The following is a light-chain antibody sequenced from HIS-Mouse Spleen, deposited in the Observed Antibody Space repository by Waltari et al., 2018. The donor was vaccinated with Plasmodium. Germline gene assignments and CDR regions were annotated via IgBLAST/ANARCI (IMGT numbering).Light chain of an antibody. CDR1: SGHSSYA. Sequence: QLVLTQSPSASASLGASVKLTCPLSSGHSSYAIPWNQQQPEKGPRYLMKLNSDGSHSKGDGIPDRFSGSSSGAERYLTISSLQSEDEADYYCQTWGTGMGVFGGGTKLTVL. J-gene: IGLJ2*01. CDR2: LNSDGSH. CDR3: QTWGTGMGV. V-gene: IGLV4-69*01.